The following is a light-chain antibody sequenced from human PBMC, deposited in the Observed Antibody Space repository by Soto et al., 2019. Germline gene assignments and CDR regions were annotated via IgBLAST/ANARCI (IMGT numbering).Light chain of an antibody. Sequence: EIVFTQSPGTLSLSPGGRAILSCRASQSVPDNYLAWYQQRPGQDPKLLIYGASNKVTSIPHRFSGSGSGTDFTRSVSSLDSEEFAVYFWQHCGDSPPFTFGDGTKVDI. CDR2: GAS. J-gene: IGKJ3*01. CDR1: QSVPDNY. V-gene: IGKV3-20*01. CDR3: QHCGDSPPFT.